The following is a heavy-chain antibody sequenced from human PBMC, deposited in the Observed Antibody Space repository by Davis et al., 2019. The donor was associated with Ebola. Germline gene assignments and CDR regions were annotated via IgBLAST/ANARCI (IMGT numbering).Heavy chain of an antibody. D-gene: IGHD5-12*01. CDR2: TYYSSNWYS. CDR1: GDSVSSNSGA. V-gene: IGHV6-1*01. J-gene: IGHJ4*02. Sequence: PSETLSLTCAISGDSVSSNSGAWNWVRQSPSRGFEWLGRTYYSSNWYSDYAVSVRGRLTVKLDTSKNQFSLQLSSVTPEDTAVYYCARGWLRTGFDYWGQGTLVIVSS. CDR3: ARGWLRTGFDY.